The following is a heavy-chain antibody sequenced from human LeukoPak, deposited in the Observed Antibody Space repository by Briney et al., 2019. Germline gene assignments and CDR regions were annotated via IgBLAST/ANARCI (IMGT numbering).Heavy chain of an antibody. Sequence: GESLTLSCAASGFSFSSYGMHWVRQAPGKGLEWVAFIRYDGTDKYYADSVKGRFTISRDHAKQTLHLQMNSLRAEDPGVYCCARDLGQYYDASDNWFDPWGQGTLVTVSS. J-gene: IGHJ5*02. CDR2: IRYDGTDK. V-gene: IGHV3-30*02. CDR1: GFSFSSYG. CDR3: ARDLGQYYDASDNWFDP. D-gene: IGHD3-22*01.